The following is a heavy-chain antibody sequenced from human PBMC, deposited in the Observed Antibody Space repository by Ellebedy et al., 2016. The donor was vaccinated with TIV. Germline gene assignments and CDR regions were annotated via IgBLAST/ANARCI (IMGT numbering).Heavy chain of an antibody. D-gene: IGHD6-19*01. CDR1: GGTFSNTFSNTG. Sequence: AASVRVSCKGSGGTFSNTFSNTGISWVRQAPGQGLEWMGNIIPLFGTPNYAQKFRGRVTITADKSTSTVFMELRSLRSDETAVYYCARDRVGGAWSPRDAFDIWGQGTMITVSS. V-gene: IGHV1-69*06. CDR2: IIPLFGTP. J-gene: IGHJ3*02. CDR3: ARDRVGGAWSPRDAFDI.